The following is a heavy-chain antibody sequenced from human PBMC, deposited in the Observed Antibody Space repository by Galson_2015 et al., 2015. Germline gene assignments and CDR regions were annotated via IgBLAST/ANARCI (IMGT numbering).Heavy chain of an antibody. Sequence: QSGAEVKKPGASVKVSCKASGYTFTSHGISWVRQAPGQGLEWMGWISAYNGNTNYAQKLQGRVTMTTDTSTSTAYMELRSLRSDATAVYFCTRAVRNGAMWVSNWFVPWGPGTLVPVSS. D-gene: IGHD4/OR15-4a*01. CDR1: GYTFTSHG. CDR3: TRAVRNGAMWVSNWFVP. J-gene: IGHJ5*02. V-gene: IGHV1-18*01. CDR2: ISAYNGNT.